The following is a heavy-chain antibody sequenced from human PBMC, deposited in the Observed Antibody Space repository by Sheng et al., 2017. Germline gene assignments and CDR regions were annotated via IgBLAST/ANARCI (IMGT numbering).Heavy chain of an antibody. Sequence: QVQLQQWGAGLLKPSETLSLTCAVYGGSFSGYYWSWIRQPPGKGLEWIGEINHSGSTNYNPSLKSRVTISVDTSKNQFSLKLSSVTAADTAVYYCARGRYYYGSGSYYTLWYFDYWGQGTLVTGLL. D-gene: IGHD3-10*01. V-gene: IGHV4-34*01. J-gene: IGHJ4*02. CDR3: ARGRYYYGSGSYYTLWYFDY. CDR1: GGSFSGYY. CDR2: INHSGST.